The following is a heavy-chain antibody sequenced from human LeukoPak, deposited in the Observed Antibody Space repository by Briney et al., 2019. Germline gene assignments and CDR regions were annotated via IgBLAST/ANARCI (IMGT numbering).Heavy chain of an antibody. Sequence: GESLKISCKSSGYSFTNHWIGWVRQMPGKGLEWMGGIYPGDSHTRYSPSFQGQVTISADKSISTAYLQWSSLKASDTAMYYCARRDYYGSGSYYGNFDYWGQGTLVTVSS. CDR3: ARRDYYGSGSYYGNFDY. CDR2: IYPGDSHT. J-gene: IGHJ4*02. V-gene: IGHV5-51*01. CDR1: GYSFTNHW. D-gene: IGHD3-10*01.